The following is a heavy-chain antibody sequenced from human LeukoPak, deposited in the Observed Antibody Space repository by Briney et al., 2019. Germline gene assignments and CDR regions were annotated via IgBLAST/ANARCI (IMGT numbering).Heavy chain of an antibody. D-gene: IGHD2-2*01. CDR2: ISAYNGNT. CDR1: GYTFTSYG. Sequence: ASVKVSCKASGYTFTSYGISWVRQAPGQGLEWMGWISAYNGNTNYAQKLQGRVTMTTDTSTSTAYMELRSLRSDDTAVYYCARDGCSSTSCTYDAFDIWGQGTMVTVSS. CDR3: ARDGCSSTSCTYDAFDI. V-gene: IGHV1-18*01. J-gene: IGHJ3*02.